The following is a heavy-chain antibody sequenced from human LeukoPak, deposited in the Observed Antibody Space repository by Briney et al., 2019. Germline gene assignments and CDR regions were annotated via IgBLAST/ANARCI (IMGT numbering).Heavy chain of an antibody. V-gene: IGHV1-2*02. CDR1: GYTFNGYY. CDR2: INPNSGGT. Sequence: ASVKVSCKSSGYTFNGYYMHWVRQAPGQGLEWMGWINPNSGGTSNAQMLQGRVTLTRDTSINTAYMELRRLTSDDTAVYYCARDFIRGSSFAYRLLESWGQGTLVIVSS. CDR3: ARDFIRGSSFAYRLLES. J-gene: IGHJ4*02. D-gene: IGHD5-18*01.